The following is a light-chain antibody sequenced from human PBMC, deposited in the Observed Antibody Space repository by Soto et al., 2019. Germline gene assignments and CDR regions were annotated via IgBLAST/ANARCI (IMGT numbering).Light chain of an antibody. CDR1: ESIRSY. V-gene: IGKV3D-15*01. CDR3: QQYNDWPPLT. J-gene: IGKJ4*01. CDR2: GAS. Sequence: EIVMTQSPATLSVSPGESATLSCRASESIRSYLAWYQQKPGQAPRLLIYGASTRATGIPDRFSGSGSGTDFTLNISSLQPEDFAVYYCQQYNDWPPLTFGGGTKVEIK.